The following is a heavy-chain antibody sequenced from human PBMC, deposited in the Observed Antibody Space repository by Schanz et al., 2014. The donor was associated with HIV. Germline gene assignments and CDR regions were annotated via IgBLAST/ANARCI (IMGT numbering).Heavy chain of an antibody. J-gene: IGHJ4*02. CDR3: AKVGRIYSTTWIDY. CDR2: ISWKSDSI. Sequence: EVQLLESGGGLVEPGESLRLSCAVSGFTFSSHAMTWVRQAPGKGLEWVSGISWKSDSIGYADSVKGRFTISRDNSKNTLYLQMNSLRREDTAVYYCAKVGRIYSTTWIDYWGQGTLVTVSS. D-gene: IGHD2-2*01. V-gene: IGHV3-23*01. CDR1: GFTFSSHA.